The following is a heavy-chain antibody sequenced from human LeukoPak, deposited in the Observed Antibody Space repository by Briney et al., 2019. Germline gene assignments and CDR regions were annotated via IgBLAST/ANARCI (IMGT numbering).Heavy chain of an antibody. V-gene: IGHV3-11*01. CDR1: GFTFSDYY. D-gene: IGHD5-24*01. J-gene: IGHJ4*02. CDR3: AREGVATINFDY. CDR2: ISSSGSTI. Sequence: GGSLRLPCAASGFTFSDYYMSWIRQAPGKGLEWVSYISSSGSTIYYADSVKGRFAISRDNAKNSLYLQMNSLRAEDTAVYYCAREGVATINFDYWGQGTLVTVSS.